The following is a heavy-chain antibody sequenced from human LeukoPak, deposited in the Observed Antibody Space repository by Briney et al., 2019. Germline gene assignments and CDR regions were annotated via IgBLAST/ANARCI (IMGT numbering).Heavy chain of an antibody. V-gene: IGHV3-64*01. CDR1: GFTFSSYA. D-gene: IGHD2-21*02. Sequence: GGSLRLSCAASGFTFSSYAMHWVRQAPGKGLEYVSAISSNGGSTYYANSVKGRFTISRDDSKSIAYLQMNSLKTEDTAVYYCTREENVVVTAMPFDYWGQGTLVTVSS. J-gene: IGHJ4*02. CDR2: ISSNGGST. CDR3: TREENVVVTAMPFDY.